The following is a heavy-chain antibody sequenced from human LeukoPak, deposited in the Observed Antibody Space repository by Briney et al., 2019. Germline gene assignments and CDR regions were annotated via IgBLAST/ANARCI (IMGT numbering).Heavy chain of an antibody. CDR1: GGSISSYD. Sequence: SETLSLTCTVSGGSISSYDWSWIRQPAGKGLEWIGRTYTSGSTNYNPSPKSRVTISVDTSKNQFSLKLSSVTAADTAVYYCARAGSSLYLGWFDPWGQGTLVTVSS. J-gene: IGHJ5*02. D-gene: IGHD6-6*01. V-gene: IGHV4-4*07. CDR3: ARAGSSLYLGWFDP. CDR2: TYTSGST.